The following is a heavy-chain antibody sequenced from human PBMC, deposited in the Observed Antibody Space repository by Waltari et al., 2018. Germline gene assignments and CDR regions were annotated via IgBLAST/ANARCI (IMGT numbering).Heavy chain of an antibody. CDR1: GFTFSTYA. Sequence: EVQLVESGGDLVQPGGSLRLSCAASGFTFSTYAMSWVRQSPGKGLEWVSSIYNGGSRTYYADSVKGRFTISRDNSRNTLYLQMNSLSVEDTAVYYCTNGGYWGQGTLVTVSS. J-gene: IGHJ4*02. CDR2: IYNGGSRT. CDR3: TNGGY. D-gene: IGHD3-16*01. V-gene: IGHV3-23*03.